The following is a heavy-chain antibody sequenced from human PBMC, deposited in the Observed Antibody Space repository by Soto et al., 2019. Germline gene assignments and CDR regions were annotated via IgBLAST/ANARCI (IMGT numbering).Heavy chain of an antibody. Sequence: GASVKVSCKASGGTFSSYTISWVRQAPGQGLEWMGRIIPILGIANYAQKFQGRVTITADKSTSTAYMELSSLRSEDTAVYYCARQRGYCSGGSCYSSPYYFDYWGQGTLVTVSS. J-gene: IGHJ4*02. CDR3: ARQRGYCSGGSCYSSPYYFDY. V-gene: IGHV1-69*02. CDR2: IIPILGIA. CDR1: GGTFSSYT. D-gene: IGHD2-15*01.